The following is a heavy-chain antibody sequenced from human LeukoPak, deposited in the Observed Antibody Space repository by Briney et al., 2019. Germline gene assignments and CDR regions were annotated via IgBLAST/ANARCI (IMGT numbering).Heavy chain of an antibody. CDR1: EDTFTVYY. V-gene: IGHV1-2*02. CDR2: VNPNNGVT. D-gene: IGHD2-2*01. CDR3: ATDHCTRTNCYEDYYHGMDV. J-gene: IGHJ6*02. Sequence: ASVKVSFKASEDTFTVYYIHWVRQGPGQGLEWMGWVNPNNGVTEYAQEFQGRVTMTRDTPLSTAYMDLSRLRSDDTAVYYCATDHCTRTNCYEDYYHGMDVWGQGTTVTVSS.